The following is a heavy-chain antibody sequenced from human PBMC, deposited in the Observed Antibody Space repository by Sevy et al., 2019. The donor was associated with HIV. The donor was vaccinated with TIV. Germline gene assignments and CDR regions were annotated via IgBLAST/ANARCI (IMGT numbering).Heavy chain of an antibody. CDR3: ARVGGSSSCSDY. V-gene: IGHV3-30*04. CDR2: ISYDGSNK. CDR1: GFTFSSYA. J-gene: IGHJ4*02. D-gene: IGHD6-13*01. Sequence: GGSLRLSCAASGFTFSSYAMHWVRQAPGKGLEWVAVISYDGSNKYYADSVKGRFTISRDNSKNTLYLQMNSLRAEDTAVYYCARVGGSSSCSDYWGQRTLVTVSS.